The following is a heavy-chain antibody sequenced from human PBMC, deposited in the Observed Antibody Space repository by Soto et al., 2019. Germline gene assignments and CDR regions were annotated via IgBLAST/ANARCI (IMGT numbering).Heavy chain of an antibody. D-gene: IGHD3-10*01. J-gene: IGHJ5*02. CDR1: GYTFTNYG. Sequence: ASVKVCCKASGYTFTNYGISWVRQAPGQGLEWMGWINVYNGNTKYAQKVQGRVTMTTDTSTSTAYMELRSLRSDDTAVYYCARGVGSGSYYNQYNWFYPWGQGTLVTVSS. V-gene: IGHV1-18*01. CDR2: INVYNGNT. CDR3: ARGVGSGSYYNQYNWFYP.